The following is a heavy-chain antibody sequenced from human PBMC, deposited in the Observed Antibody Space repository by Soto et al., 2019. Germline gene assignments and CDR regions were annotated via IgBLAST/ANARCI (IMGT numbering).Heavy chain of an antibody. CDR2: ISYDGSNK. CDR1: GFTFSSYG. V-gene: IGHV3-30*18. J-gene: IGHJ4*02. Sequence: QVQLVESGGGVVQPGRSLRLSCAASGFTFSSYGMHWVRQAPGNGLEWVAVISYDGSNKYYADSVKGRFTISRDNSKNTLYLQMNSLRAEDTAVYYCAKGASSFDYWGQGTLVTVSS. CDR3: AKGASSFDY.